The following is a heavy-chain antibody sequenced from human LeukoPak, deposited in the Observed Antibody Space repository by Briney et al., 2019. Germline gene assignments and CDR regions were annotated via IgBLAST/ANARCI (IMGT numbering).Heavy chain of an antibody. J-gene: IGHJ4*01. D-gene: IGHD3/OR15-3a*01. CDR3: ASAVSAFFGTLAEYYFDY. V-gene: IGHV3-23*01. CDR1: GFTFSSYA. Sequence: PGGSLRLSCAASGFTFSSYAMSWVRQAPGKGLEWVSGISGGGTTYYADSVKGRFTISRDNSKNTLYLQMNSLRAEDTAVYYCASAVSAFFGTLAEYYFDYWGHGTLVTVSS. CDR2: ISGGGTT.